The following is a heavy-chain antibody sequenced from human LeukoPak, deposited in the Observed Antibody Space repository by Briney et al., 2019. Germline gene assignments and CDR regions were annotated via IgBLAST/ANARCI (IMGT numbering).Heavy chain of an antibody. CDR1: GFTVSNAW. CDR2: IKSKADGETT. Sequence: GGSLRLSCAASGFTVSNAWMSWVRQAPGKGLEWVGRIKSKADGETTDFPAPVKGRFTLSRDDSKNTLYMQMNSLKIKDTAVYYCSTSGSVGATRANYWGQGTLVTVSS. D-gene: IGHD1-26*01. J-gene: IGHJ4*02. CDR3: STSGSVGATRANY. V-gene: IGHV3-15*01.